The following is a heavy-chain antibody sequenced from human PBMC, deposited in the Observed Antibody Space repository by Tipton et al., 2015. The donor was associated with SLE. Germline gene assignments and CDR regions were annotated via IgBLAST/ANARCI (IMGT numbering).Heavy chain of an antibody. Sequence: TLSLTCSVSGDSIRSSSNYWGWIRQPPGKGLEWIGTFKYDGSTYYNPSLQSRVIISIDTSKSQFSLRLSSVTAADTAVYYCARHLIYYAMDVWGQGTTVTVSS. CDR2: FKYDGST. J-gene: IGHJ6*02. CDR1: GDSIRSSSNY. V-gene: IGHV4-39*07. CDR3: ARHLIYYAMDV. D-gene: IGHD3-16*01.